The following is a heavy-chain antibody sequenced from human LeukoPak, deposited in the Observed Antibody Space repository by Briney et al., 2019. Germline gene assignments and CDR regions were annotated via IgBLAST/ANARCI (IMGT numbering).Heavy chain of an antibody. D-gene: IGHD1-1*01. V-gene: IGHV1-69-2*01. Sequence: GASVKVSCKASGYTFIDYYIHWVQQAPAKGLEWMGRVDPEDGDTIYAANFQGRVTITADTSTDTAYMELSSLRSEDTALYYCATGNWNYDFWGQGTLVTVSS. CDR3: ATGNWNYDF. CDR2: VDPEDGDT. CDR1: GYTFIDYY. J-gene: IGHJ4*02.